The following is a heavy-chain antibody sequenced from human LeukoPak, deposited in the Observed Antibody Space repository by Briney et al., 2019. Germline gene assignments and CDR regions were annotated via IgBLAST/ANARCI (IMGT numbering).Heavy chain of an antibody. CDR3: ARAPKALYSGYDLNFDY. V-gene: IGHV3-7*01. CDR2: INQGGSES. CDR1: GFTFSTFW. J-gene: IGHJ4*02. D-gene: IGHD5-12*01. Sequence: GGSLRLSCAASGFTFSTFWMTWVRQAPGKGLEWVANINQGGSESYYVDSVKGRFTISRDNAKNSLYLQMNSLRAEDTAVYYCARAPKALYSGYDLNFDYWGQGALVTVSS.